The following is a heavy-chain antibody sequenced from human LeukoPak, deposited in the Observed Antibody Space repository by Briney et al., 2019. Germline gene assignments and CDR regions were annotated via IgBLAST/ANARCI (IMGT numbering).Heavy chain of an antibody. CDR3: AGTPIVVVPAAMGANVDY. V-gene: IGHV4-61*08. CDR2: IYYSGST. D-gene: IGHD2-2*01. Sequence: SETLSLTCTVSGGPISSGDYYWSWIRQPPGKGLEWIGYIYYSGSTNYNPSLKSRVTISVDTSKNQFSLKLSSVTAADTAVYYCAGTPIVVVPAAMGANVDYWGQGTLVTVSS. CDR1: GGPISSGDYY. J-gene: IGHJ4*02.